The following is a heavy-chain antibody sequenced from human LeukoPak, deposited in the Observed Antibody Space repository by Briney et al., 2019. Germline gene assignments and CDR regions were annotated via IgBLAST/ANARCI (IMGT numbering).Heavy chain of an antibody. CDR3: ARGEYYYDSSGLDY. D-gene: IGHD3-22*01. CDR1: GFTFSSYA. J-gene: IGHJ4*02. V-gene: IGHV3-30-3*01. CDR2: ISYDGSNK. Sequence: GRSLRLSCAASGFTFSSYAMHWVRQAPGKGLEWVAVISYDGSNKYYADSVKGRFTISRDNSKNTLYLQMNSLRAEDTAVYYCARGEYYYDSSGLDYWGQGTLVTVSS.